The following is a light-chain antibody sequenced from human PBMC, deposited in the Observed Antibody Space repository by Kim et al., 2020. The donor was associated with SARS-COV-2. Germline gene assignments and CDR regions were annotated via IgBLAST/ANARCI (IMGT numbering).Light chain of an antibody. V-gene: IGLV3-1*01. CDR2: QYM. CDR1: KLENKF. J-gene: IGLJ2*01. CDR3: QAWDSTTHVE. Sequence: SYELTQPPSVSVSPGQTANITCSGDKLENKFTGWYQQKPGQSPVLVIDQYMKRPSGIPGPSGIPERFSGSKSGNTATLTISGTQAMDEADYYCQAWDSTTHVEFGGGTQLTVL.